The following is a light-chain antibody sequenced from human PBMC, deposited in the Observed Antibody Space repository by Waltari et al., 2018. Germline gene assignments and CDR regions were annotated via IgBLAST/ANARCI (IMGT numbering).Light chain of an antibody. J-gene: IGLJ2*01. CDR3: SSYTSSSLV. Sequence: QSALTQPASVSGSPGQSITISCTGTSSDVGVYNYVSWYQQHPGQAPKLMIYDVSKRPSRVSNRFSASKSGNTASLTTSGLLAEDEADYYCSSYTSSSLVFGGGTKLTVL. CDR2: DVS. V-gene: IGLV2-14*01. CDR1: SSDVGVYNY.